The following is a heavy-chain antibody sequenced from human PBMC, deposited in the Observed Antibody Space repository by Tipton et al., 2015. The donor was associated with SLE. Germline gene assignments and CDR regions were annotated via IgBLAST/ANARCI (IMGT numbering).Heavy chain of an antibody. V-gene: IGHV1-18*01. CDR3: ARELEGFWSGDNWFDP. CDR2: ISAYNGNT. J-gene: IGHJ5*02. Sequence: QLVQSGAEVKKPGASVKVSCKASGYTFTSYGISWVRQAPGQGLEWMGWISAYNGNTSYAQKLQGRVTMTTDTSTSTAYMELRSLRSDDTAVYYCARELEGFWSGDNWFDPWGQGTLVTVSS. D-gene: IGHD3-3*01. CDR1: GYTFTSYG.